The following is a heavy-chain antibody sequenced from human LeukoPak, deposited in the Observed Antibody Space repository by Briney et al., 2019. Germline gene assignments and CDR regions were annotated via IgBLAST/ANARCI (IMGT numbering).Heavy chain of an antibody. Sequence: GASVKVSCKASGYTFTSYGISWVRQAPGQGLEWMGWISAYNGNTNYAQKLQGRVTMTTDTSTSTAYMELRSLRSDDTALYYCAKRVRYGSGNYHFDHWAREPWSPSPQ. V-gene: IGHV1-18*01. CDR2: ISAYNGNT. CDR1: GYTFTSYG. J-gene: IGHJ4*02. D-gene: IGHD3-10*01. CDR3: AKRVRYGSGNYHFDH.